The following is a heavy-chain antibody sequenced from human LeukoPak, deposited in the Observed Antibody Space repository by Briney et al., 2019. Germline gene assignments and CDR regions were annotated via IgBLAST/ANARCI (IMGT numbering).Heavy chain of an antibody. CDR1: GFTFSSYW. CDR3: ARDQGVAVAGTHYYYYYMDV. Sequence: PGGSLRLSCAASGFTFSSYWMSWVRQAPGKGLEWVANIKQDGSEKYYVDSVKGRFTISRDNAKNSLYLQMNSLRAEDTAVYYCARDQGVAVAGTHYYYYYMDVWGKGTTVTISS. V-gene: IGHV3-7*01. CDR2: IKQDGSEK. D-gene: IGHD6-19*01. J-gene: IGHJ6*03.